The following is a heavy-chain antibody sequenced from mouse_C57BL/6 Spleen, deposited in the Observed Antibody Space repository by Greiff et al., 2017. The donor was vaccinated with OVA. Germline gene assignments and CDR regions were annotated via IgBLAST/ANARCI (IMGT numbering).Heavy chain of an antibody. J-gene: IGHJ2*01. D-gene: IGHD2-4*01. Sequence: VQLQQSGPELVKPGASVKISCKASGYTFTDYYMNWVKQSHGKSLEWIGDINPNNGGTSYNQKFKGKATLTVDKSSSTAYMELRSLTSEDSAVYYCARGDYDYDNYFDYWGQGTTLTVSS. CDR2: INPNNGGT. CDR1: GYTFTDYY. V-gene: IGHV1-26*01. CDR3: ARGDYDYDNYFDY.